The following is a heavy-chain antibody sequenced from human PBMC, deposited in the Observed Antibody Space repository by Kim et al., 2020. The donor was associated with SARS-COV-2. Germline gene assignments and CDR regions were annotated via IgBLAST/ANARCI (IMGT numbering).Heavy chain of an antibody. CDR2: ISGSGGST. Sequence: GSLRLSCAASGFTFSSYAMSWVRQAPGKGLEWVSAISGSGGSTYYADSVKGRFTISRDNSKNTLYLQMNSLRAEDTAVYYCAKGTGRYSSGLERPDYWGQGTLVTVSS. J-gene: IGHJ4*02. D-gene: IGHD6-19*01. CDR1: GFTFSSYA. V-gene: IGHV3-23*01. CDR3: AKGTGRYSSGLERPDY.